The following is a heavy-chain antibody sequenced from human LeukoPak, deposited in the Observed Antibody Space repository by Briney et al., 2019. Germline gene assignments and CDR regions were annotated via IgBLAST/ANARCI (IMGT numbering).Heavy chain of an antibody. V-gene: IGHV4-59*01. Sequence: SETLSLTCTVSGGSISSYHWNWIRQPPGKELEWIGYISYTGSTNYNPSLKGRLTISLDTSKNQFSLKLSSVTAADTAVYYCASDVLRGGGYNFDYWGQGTLVTVSS. D-gene: IGHD5-24*01. CDR1: GGSISSYH. CDR2: ISYTGST. CDR3: ASDVLRGGGYNFDY. J-gene: IGHJ4*02.